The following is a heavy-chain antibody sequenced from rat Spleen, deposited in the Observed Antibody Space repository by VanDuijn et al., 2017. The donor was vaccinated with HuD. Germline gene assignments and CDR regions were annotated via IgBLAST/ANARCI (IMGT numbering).Heavy chain of an antibody. V-gene: IGHV5-27*01. Sequence: EVQLVETGGGLVQPGRSLKLSCAASGFTFIDYYMAWVRQAPKKGLEWVASISTGGGNTYYRDSVKGRFTISRDNAKSTLYLQMDSLRSEDTATYYCTTAISFDYWGQGVMVTVSS. J-gene: IGHJ2*01. CDR1: GFTFIDYY. CDR3: TTAISFDY. CDR2: ISTGGGNT.